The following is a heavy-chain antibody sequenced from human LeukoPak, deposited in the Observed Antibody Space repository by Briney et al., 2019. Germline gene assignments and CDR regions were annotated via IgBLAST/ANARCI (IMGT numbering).Heavy chain of an antibody. CDR3: AKVPTYYYDSSPDY. CDR2: ISGSGGST. Sequence: GGSLRLSCAGSGFTFSSYAMSWVRQAPGKGREWVSAISGSGGSTYYADSVKGRFTISRDNSKNTLYLQMNSLRAEDTAVYYCAKVPTYYYDSSPDYWGQGTLVTVSS. D-gene: IGHD3-22*01. V-gene: IGHV3-23*01. J-gene: IGHJ4*02. CDR1: GFTFSSYA.